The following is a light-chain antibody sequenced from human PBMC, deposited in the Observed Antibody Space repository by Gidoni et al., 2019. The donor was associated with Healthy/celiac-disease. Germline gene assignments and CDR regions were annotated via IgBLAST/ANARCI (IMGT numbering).Light chain of an antibody. CDR2: DVS. CDR1: SSAVGGYNY. J-gene: IGLJ3*02. Sequence: QSALTQPRTVSGSPGQSVPISCTGTSSAVGGYNYVSWYQQHTGKAPKLMIYDVSQRPSGVPDRFSGSKSGNTASLTISGLQAEDEADYYCCSYAGSYTWVFGGGTKLTVL. V-gene: IGLV2-11*01. CDR3: CSYAGSYTWV.